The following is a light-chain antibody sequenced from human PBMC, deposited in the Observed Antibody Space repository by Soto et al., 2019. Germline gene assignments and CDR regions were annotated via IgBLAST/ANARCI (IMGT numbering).Light chain of an antibody. CDR3: QQRSKWPIT. J-gene: IGKJ5*01. CDR1: QSVSSY. Sequence: EIVLTQSPATLSLSPGEGATLSCRASQSVSSYLAWYQQKPGQAPRLFIYDASSRATGIPARFSGSGSGTDFTLTISSLEPEDFAVYYCQQRSKWPITFGQGTRLEIK. CDR2: DAS. V-gene: IGKV3-11*01.